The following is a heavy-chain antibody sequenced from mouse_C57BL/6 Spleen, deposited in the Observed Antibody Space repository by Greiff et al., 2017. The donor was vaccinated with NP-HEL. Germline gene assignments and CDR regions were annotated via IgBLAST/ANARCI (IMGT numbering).Heavy chain of an antibody. Sequence: QVQLQQPGAGLVKPGASVKLSCKASGYTFTSYWMHWVKQRPGQGLEWIGMIHPNSGSTNYNEKIKSKATLTVDKSSSTAYMQLSSRTSEDSAVYYCARWKIYDGYYWFAYWGQGTLVTVSA. CDR3: ARWKIYDGYYWFAY. J-gene: IGHJ3*01. D-gene: IGHD2-3*01. CDR2: IHPNSGST. CDR1: GYTFTSYW. V-gene: IGHV1-64*01.